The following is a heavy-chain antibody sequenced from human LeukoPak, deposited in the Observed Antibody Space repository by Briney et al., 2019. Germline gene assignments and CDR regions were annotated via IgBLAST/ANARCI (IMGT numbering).Heavy chain of an antibody. Sequence: PSETLSLTCAVYGGSFSGYYWSWIRQHPGKGLEWIGYIYYSGSTYYNPSLKSRVTISVDTSKNQFSLKLSSVTAADTAVYYCARGSRGLLDPWGQGTLVTVSS. CDR3: ARGSRGLLDP. CDR1: GGSFSGYY. J-gene: IGHJ5*02. CDR2: IYYSGST. V-gene: IGHV4-31*11. D-gene: IGHD3-10*01.